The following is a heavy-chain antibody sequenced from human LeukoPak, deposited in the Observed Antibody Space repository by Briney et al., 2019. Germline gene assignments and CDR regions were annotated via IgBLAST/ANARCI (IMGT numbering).Heavy chain of an antibody. CDR1: GFTFSSYI. V-gene: IGHV3-21*01. J-gene: IGHJ4*02. Sequence: GGSLRLSCAASGFTFSSYIMNWVRQAPGKGLEWVSSISSSSSYIYYADSVKGRFTISRDNAKNSLYLQMNSLRAEDTAVYYCERGGTYQPLLCYWAQGTLVTVSS. CDR2: ISSSSSYI. D-gene: IGHD2-2*01. CDR3: ERGGTYQPLLCY.